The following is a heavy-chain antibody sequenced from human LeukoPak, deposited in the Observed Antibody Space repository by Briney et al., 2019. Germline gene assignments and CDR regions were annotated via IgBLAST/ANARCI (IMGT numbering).Heavy chain of an antibody. J-gene: IGHJ4*02. CDR2: IWYDGKSK. V-gene: IGHV3-33*01. CDR1: GFTFSSYG. Sequence: PGRSLRLSCAASGFTFSSYGMHWVRQAPGKGLDWVAIIWYDGKSKYYADSVKGRFTISRDNSKNTLYLQMSSLRAEDTAVYYCARSDYGDYYFDYWGQGTLVTVSS. CDR3: ARSDYGDYYFDY. D-gene: IGHD4-17*01.